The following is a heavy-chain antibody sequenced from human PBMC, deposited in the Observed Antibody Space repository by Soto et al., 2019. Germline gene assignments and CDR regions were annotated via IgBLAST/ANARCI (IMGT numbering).Heavy chain of an antibody. CDR3: ATAVAGATEPYWFDP. Sequence: GGSLRLSCAASGFTFSDYYMSWIRQAPGKGLEWVSYISSSGSTIYYADSVKGRFTISRDNAKNSLYLQMNSLRAEDTAVYYCATAVAGATEPYWFDPWGQGTLVTVSS. CDR1: GFTFSDYY. D-gene: IGHD6-19*01. CDR2: ISSSGSTI. J-gene: IGHJ5*02. V-gene: IGHV3-11*01.